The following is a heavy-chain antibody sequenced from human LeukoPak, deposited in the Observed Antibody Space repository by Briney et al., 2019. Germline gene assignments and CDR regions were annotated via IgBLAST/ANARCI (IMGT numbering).Heavy chain of an antibody. D-gene: IGHD3-10*01. CDR3: ARDRMGSADY. Sequence: PGGSLRLSCAASGFTFSNYAMHWVRQAPGKGLEYVSSITANGDTTYYANSMKGRFTISRDNSKNTLYLQMGSLRAEDMAVYYCARDRMGSADYWGQGTLVTVYS. J-gene: IGHJ4*02. CDR2: ITANGDTT. CDR1: GFTFSNYA. V-gene: IGHV3-64*01.